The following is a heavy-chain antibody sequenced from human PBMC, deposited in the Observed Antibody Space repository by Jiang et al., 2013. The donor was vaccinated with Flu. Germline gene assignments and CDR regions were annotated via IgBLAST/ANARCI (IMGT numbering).Heavy chain of an antibody. CDR3: ARGGGPPRR. J-gene: IGHJ1*01. Sequence: AEVKKPGASVKVSCKASGYTFTSYAMHWVRQAPGQRLEWMGWINTGNGNTKYSQKFQVRVTITSDTSASTAYMELSNLRSEDTAVYYCARGGGPPRRWGQGTLVTVSS. CDR2: INTGNGNT. D-gene: IGHD4-23*01. CDR1: GYTFTSYA. V-gene: IGHV1-3*04.